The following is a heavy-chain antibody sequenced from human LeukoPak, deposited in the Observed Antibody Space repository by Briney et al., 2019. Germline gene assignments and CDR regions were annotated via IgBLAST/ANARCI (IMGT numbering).Heavy chain of an antibody. CDR1: GFTFSDYY. Sequence: PGGSLRLSCAASGFTFSDYYMSWIRQAPGKGLEWVSYISSSGTTIHYADSVKGRFTISRDNSKNTLYLQMNSLRAEDTAVYYCARAGGYDFWSGYSDYWGQGTLVTVSS. CDR3: ARAGGYDFWSGYSDY. D-gene: IGHD3-3*01. CDR2: ISSSGTTI. V-gene: IGHV3-11*04. J-gene: IGHJ4*02.